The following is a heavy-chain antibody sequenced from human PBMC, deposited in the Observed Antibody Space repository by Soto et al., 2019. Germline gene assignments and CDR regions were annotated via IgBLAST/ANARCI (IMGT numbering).Heavy chain of an antibody. J-gene: IGHJ6*02. D-gene: IGHD5-18*01. Sequence: SCAASGFTFSSYAMSWVRQAPGKGLEWVSAISGSGGSTYYADSVKGRVTISRDNSKNTLYLQMNSLRAEDTAVYYCASPPAMYYYYGMDVWGQGTTVTVSS. CDR3: ASPPAMYYYYGMDV. CDR2: ISGSGGST. V-gene: IGHV3-23*01. CDR1: GFTFSSYA.